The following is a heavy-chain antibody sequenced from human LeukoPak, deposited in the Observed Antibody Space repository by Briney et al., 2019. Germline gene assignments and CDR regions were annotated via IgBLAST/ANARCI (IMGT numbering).Heavy chain of an antibody. D-gene: IGHD3-9*01. Sequence: GGSLRLSCAASGFTFSSYAMSWVRQAPGKGLEWVSAISGCGGSTYYADSVKGRFTISRDNSKNTLYLQMNSLRAEDTAVYYCAKTGVLRYFDWLLPFDYWGQGTLVTVSS. CDR3: AKTGVLRYFDWLLPFDY. CDR2: ISGCGGST. V-gene: IGHV3-23*01. J-gene: IGHJ4*02. CDR1: GFTFSSYA.